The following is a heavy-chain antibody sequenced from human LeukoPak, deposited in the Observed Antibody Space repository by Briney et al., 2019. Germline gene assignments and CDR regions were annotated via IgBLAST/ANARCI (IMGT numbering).Heavy chain of an antibody. CDR2: IVVGSGNT. J-gene: IGHJ6*02. V-gene: IGHV1-58*02. CDR1: GFTFTSSA. Sequence: ASVKVSCKASGFTFTSSAMQWVRQARGQRLEWIGWIVVGSGNTNYAQKFQERVTITRDMSTSTAYMELSSLRSEDTAVYYCATRRGPYYYYGMDVWGQGTTVTVSS. CDR3: ATRRGPYYYYGMDV.